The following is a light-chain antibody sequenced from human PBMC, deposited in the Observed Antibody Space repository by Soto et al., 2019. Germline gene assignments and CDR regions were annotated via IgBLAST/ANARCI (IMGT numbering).Light chain of an antibody. Sequence: QSALTQPASVSGSPGQSIAISCSGTSSDVGTYNYVSWYQQYPGKAPKLIIYEVSDRTSGVSNRFSGSKSGNTASLTISGLQAEDEADYYCSSYTSTSTLYVFGTGTKVTVL. J-gene: IGLJ1*01. CDR3: SSYTSTSTLYV. V-gene: IGLV2-14*01. CDR1: SSDVGTYNY. CDR2: EVS.